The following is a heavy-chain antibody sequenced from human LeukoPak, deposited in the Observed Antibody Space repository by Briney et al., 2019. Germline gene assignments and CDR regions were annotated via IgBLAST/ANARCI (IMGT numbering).Heavy chain of an antibody. D-gene: IGHD3-10*01. V-gene: IGHV3-23*01. CDR2: ISGSGGST. J-gene: IGHJ4*02. CDR1: GFTFSSYA. CDR3: AKGSLWFGELSHYFDY. Sequence: GGSLRLSCAASGFTFSSYAMSWVRQAPGEGLEWVSAISGSGGSTYYADSVKGRFTISRDNSKNTLYLQMNSLRAEDTAVYYCAKGSLWFGELSHYFDYWGQGTLVTVSS.